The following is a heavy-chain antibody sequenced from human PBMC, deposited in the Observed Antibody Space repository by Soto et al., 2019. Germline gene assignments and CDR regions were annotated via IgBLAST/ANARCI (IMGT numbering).Heavy chain of an antibody. J-gene: IGHJ3*01. CDR1: GDRFSCDITS. Sequence: SENLSLTCAISGDRFSCDITSWTRIRQSPSRGLEWLGRTYYRSKWFRDYAASVKSRITINPYTSKNQFSLELNSMTPEDTAVYYCARGNALDVWGQGTVVSVS. V-gene: IGHV6-1*01. CDR3: ARGNALDV. CDR2: TYYRSKWFR. D-gene: IGHD3-10*01.